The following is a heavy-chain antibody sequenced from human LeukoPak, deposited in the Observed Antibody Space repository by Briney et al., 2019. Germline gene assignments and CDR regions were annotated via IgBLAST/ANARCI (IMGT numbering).Heavy chain of an antibody. CDR3: ARTSSWYAGAWIDS. CDR2: IYFSGTL. Sequence: PSETLSLTCTVSRGSLRTADYYWAWVRQPPGEGLEWLGSIYFSGTLYLNPSLKSRVSVSINTSKNQFSLKVTSVNASDTAVYFCARTSSWYAGAWIDSWGQGTLVTVSS. D-gene: IGHD6-13*01. CDR1: RGSLRTADYY. J-gene: IGHJ5*01. V-gene: IGHV4-39*01.